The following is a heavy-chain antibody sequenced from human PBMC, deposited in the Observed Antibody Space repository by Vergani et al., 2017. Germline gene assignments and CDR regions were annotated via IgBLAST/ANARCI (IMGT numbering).Heavy chain of an antibody. CDR3: AIYYYDRSGYYQNDY. CDR2: INHSGST. V-gene: IGHV4-34*01. CDR1: GGSFSGYY. D-gene: IGHD3-22*01. Sequence: QVQLQQWGAGLLKPSETLSLTCAVYGGSFSGYYWSWIRQPPGKGLEWIGEINHSGSTNYNPSLKSRVTISVDTSKNQFSLKLSSVTAADTAVYYCAIYYYDRSGYYQNDYWGQGTLVTVSS. J-gene: IGHJ4*02.